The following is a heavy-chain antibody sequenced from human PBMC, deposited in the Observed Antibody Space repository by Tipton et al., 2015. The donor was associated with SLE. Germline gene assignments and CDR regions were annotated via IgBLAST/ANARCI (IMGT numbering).Heavy chain of an antibody. J-gene: IGHJ1*01. D-gene: IGHD6-19*01. Sequence: TLSLTCTVSGGSISSYYWSWIRQPAGKGREWVGRIYTSGSTHYNPSLKSRVTISLDTSKNQFSLKLSSVTAADTAVYYCARHGLQWLTPAEYFQYWGQGTLITVSS. V-gene: IGHV4-4*07. CDR3: ARHGLQWLTPAEYFQY. CDR1: GGSISSYY. CDR2: IYTSGST.